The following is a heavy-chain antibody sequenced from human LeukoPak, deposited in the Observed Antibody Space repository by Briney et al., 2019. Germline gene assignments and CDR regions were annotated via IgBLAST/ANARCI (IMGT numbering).Heavy chain of an antibody. CDR1: GFTFTDSF. V-gene: IGHV3-11*04. Sequence: GGSLRLSCAASGFTFTDSFMTWIRQAPGKGLEWVSSISSGGRTIYYADSVKGRFTISRDNAKNSLYLQMNSLRAEDTAVYYCARAHNWKYGTFDYWGQGTLVTVSS. CDR3: ARAHNWKYGTFDY. J-gene: IGHJ4*02. CDR2: ISSGGRTI. D-gene: IGHD1-7*01.